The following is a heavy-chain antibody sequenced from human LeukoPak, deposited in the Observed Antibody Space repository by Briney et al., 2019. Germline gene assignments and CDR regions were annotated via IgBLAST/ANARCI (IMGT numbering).Heavy chain of an antibody. Sequence: GGSLRLSCAASGFTFSNAWMSWVRQAPGKGLEWVGRIKSKTNGGTTDYAAPVKGRFTISRDDSKNTLYLQMNSLKTEDTAVYYCTTDPTEDIVVVTATDCWGQGTLVTVSS. CDR2: IKSKTNGGTT. D-gene: IGHD2-21*02. J-gene: IGHJ4*02. CDR1: GFTFSNAW. CDR3: TTDPTEDIVVVTATDC. V-gene: IGHV3-15*01.